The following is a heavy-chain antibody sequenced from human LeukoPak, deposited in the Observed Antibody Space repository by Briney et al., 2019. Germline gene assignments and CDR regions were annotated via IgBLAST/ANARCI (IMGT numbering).Heavy chain of an antibody. CDR1: GFTFSSYA. J-gene: IGHJ4*02. Sequence: PGGSLRLSCAASGFTFSSYAMSWVRQAPGKGMVWVSAISGSGGSTYYADSVKGRFTVSRDNSKNTLYLQMNSLRAEDTAVYYCAKGLSEEWLVPDSFEACFDYWGQGTLVTVSS. V-gene: IGHV3-23*01. D-gene: IGHD6-19*01. CDR3: AKGLSEEWLVPDSFEACFDY. CDR2: ISGSGGST.